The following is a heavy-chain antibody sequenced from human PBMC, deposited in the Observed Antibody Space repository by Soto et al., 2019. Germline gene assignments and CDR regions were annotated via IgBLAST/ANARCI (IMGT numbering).Heavy chain of an antibody. V-gene: IGHV4-59*08. CDR1: GGPISSYY. Sequence: SETLSLTCTVSGGPISSYYWSWIRQPPGKGLEWIGYIYYSGSTNYNPSLKSRVTISVDTSKNQFSLKLSSVTAADTEVYYCARHTSKYYFDYWGQGTLVTVSS. CDR2: IYYSGST. CDR3: ARHTSKYYFDY. J-gene: IGHJ4*02.